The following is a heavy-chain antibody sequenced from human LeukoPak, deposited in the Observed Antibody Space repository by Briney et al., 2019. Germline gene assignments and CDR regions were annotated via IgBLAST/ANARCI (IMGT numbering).Heavy chain of an antibody. D-gene: IGHD1-26*01. Sequence: ASVKVSCKASGYTFTGYYMHWVRQAPGQGLEWMGWINPNSGGTNYAQKFQGWVTMTRDTSISTAYMELSRLRSDDTAVYYCARGGHSGSYSFDYWGQGTLVTVSS. J-gene: IGHJ4*02. CDR1: GYTFTGYY. CDR2: INPNSGGT. CDR3: ARGGHSGSYSFDY. V-gene: IGHV1-2*04.